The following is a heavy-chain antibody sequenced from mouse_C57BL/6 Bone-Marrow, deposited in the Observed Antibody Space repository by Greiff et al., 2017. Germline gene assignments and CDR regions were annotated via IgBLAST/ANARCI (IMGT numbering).Heavy chain of an antibody. V-gene: IGHV5-9-1*02. D-gene: IGHD1-1*01. Sequence: DVKLVESGAGLVKPGGSLKLSCAASGFTFSSYAMSWVRQTPETRLEWVAYISSGGDYISYADTVKGRFTLSRDNARNTLYLQLSSLKSEDTAMDYCTRGGLYYSVFAYWGQGTLVTVSA. J-gene: IGHJ3*01. CDR1: GFTFSSYA. CDR2: ISSGGDYI. CDR3: TRGGLYYSVFAY.